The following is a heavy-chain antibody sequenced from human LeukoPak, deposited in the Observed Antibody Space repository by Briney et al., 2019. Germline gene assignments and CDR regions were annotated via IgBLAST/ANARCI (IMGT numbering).Heavy chain of an antibody. D-gene: IGHD4-17*01. J-gene: IGHJ4*02. CDR3: ARDRHGDYSLDY. Sequence: GGSLRLSCADSGYVFSSYAMNWVRQAPGKGLEWVSSISGSGGVTQYGDSVKGRFTISRDNSNNTMYLQMNSLRVEDTAIYYCARDRHGDYSLDYWGQGILVTVSS. CDR1: GYVFSSYA. CDR2: ISGSGGVT. V-gene: IGHV3-23*01.